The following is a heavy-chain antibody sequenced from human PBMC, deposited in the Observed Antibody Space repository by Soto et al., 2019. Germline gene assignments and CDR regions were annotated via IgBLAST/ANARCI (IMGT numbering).Heavy chain of an antibody. D-gene: IGHD2-2*01. CDR3: ARDGFCTSTTCRVGNWFDP. J-gene: IGHJ5*02. Sequence: QVQLQQWGAGLLKPSETLSLTCVVYGGSFSGYYWSWIRQSPGKGLEWIGGINHRGSTNYNPSLWSRVTISVDTSKNQFSLKLPSVTAADTAMYYCARDGFCTSTTCRVGNWFDPWGQGTLVTVSS. CDR1: GGSFSGYY. V-gene: IGHV4-34*01. CDR2: INHRGST.